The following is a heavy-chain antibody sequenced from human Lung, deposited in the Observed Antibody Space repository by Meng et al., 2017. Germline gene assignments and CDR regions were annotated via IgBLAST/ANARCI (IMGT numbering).Heavy chain of an antibody. CDR2: INPNTGNP. V-gene: IGHV7-4-1*02. J-gene: IGHJ4*02. CDR1: GYTFTSYA. D-gene: IGHD2-21*02. CDR3: ARVGDTALTVDY. Sequence: QVQLVQSGSEFKKPGASVKVSCKASGYTFTSYAMNWVRQAPGQGLEWMGWINPNTGNPTYAQGFTGRFVFSLDISVSTAYLQISSLKAEDTAVYYCARVGDTALTVDYWGQGTLVTVSS.